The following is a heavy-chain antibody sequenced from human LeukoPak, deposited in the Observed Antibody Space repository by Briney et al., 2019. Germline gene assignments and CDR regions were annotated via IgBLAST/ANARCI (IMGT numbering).Heavy chain of an antibody. J-gene: IGHJ5*02. CDR3: ARGPNMVVAATTRFDP. CDR1: GGSFSGYY. Sequence: SETLSLTCAVYGGSFSGYYWNWIRQPPGKGLEWIGEINHSGSTNYNPSLKSRVTISVDTSKNQFSLKLSSVTAADTAVYYCARGPNMVVAATTRFDPWGQGTLVTVSS. V-gene: IGHV4-34*01. D-gene: IGHD2-15*01. CDR2: INHSGST.